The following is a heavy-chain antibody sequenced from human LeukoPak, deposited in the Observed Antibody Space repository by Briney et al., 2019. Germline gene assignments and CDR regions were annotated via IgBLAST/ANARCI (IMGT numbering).Heavy chain of an antibody. Sequence: PGGSLRLSCAASGFTFSSYSMNWVRQAPGKGLEWVSYISSSSSTIYYADSLKGRFTISRDNAKNSLYLQMNGLRAEDTAVYYCARVGGYYGSGSYYNPFDYWGQGTLVTVSS. D-gene: IGHD3-10*01. V-gene: IGHV3-48*01. CDR2: ISSSSSTI. CDR3: ARVGGYYGSGSYYNPFDY. J-gene: IGHJ4*02. CDR1: GFTFSSYS.